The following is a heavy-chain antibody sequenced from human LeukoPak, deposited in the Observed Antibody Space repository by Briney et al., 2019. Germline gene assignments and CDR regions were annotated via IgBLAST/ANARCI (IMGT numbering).Heavy chain of an antibody. CDR2: IIPILGIA. CDR3: ASEYYDSSGYYYFDY. Sequence: SVKVSRKASGGTFSSYAISWVRQAPGQGLEWMGRIIPILGIANYAQKFQGRVTITADKSTSTAYMELSSLRSEDTAVYHCASEYYDSSGYYYFDYWGQGTLVTVSS. D-gene: IGHD3-22*01. V-gene: IGHV1-69*04. J-gene: IGHJ4*02. CDR1: GGTFSSYA.